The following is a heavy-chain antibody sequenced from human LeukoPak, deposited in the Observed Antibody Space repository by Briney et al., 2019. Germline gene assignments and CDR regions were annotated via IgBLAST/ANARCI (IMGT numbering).Heavy chain of an antibody. Sequence: PGGSLRLSCAASGFTFDDYAMHWVRQAPGKGLEWVSGISWNSGSIDYADSVEGRFTISRDNAKNSLYLQMNSLRAEDTALYYCAKAIAAAGTVVDYWGQGTLVTVSS. CDR2: ISWNSGSI. CDR1: GFTFDDYA. D-gene: IGHD6-13*01. V-gene: IGHV3-9*01. J-gene: IGHJ4*02. CDR3: AKAIAAAGTVVDY.